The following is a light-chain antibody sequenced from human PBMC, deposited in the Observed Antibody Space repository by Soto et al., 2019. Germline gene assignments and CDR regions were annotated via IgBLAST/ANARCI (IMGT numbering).Light chain of an antibody. Sequence: DIQMTQSPSTLSASVGDRVTITCRASQSISNWLAWHQQKPGKAPKLLIYKASTLQSGVPSRFSGSGSGTDFTLTINSLQPEDFATYYCQQSYNAPRTFGGGTKVDIK. CDR2: KAS. J-gene: IGKJ4*01. CDR1: QSISNW. CDR3: QQSYNAPRT. V-gene: IGKV1-5*03.